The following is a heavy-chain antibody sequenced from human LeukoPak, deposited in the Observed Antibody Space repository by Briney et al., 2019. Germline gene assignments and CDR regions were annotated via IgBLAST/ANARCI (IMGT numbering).Heavy chain of an antibody. J-gene: IGHJ4*02. CDR3: ARKIGDSGSYPD. CDR1: GYSFTTND. CDR2: INPNSGNA. D-gene: IGHD3-10*01. V-gene: IGHV1-8*01. Sequence: ASVKVSCKASGYSFTTNDINWARQATGQGLEWLGWINPNSGNAGYAQKFRGRVSMTRDTSISTVYLELSSLKFEDTAVYYCARKIGDSGSYPDWGQGTLVTVSS.